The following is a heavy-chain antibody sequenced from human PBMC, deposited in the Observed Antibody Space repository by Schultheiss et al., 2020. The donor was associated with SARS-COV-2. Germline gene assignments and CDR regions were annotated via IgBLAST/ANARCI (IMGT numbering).Heavy chain of an antibody. CDR3: ARMARSYYFDY. Sequence: SGPTLVKPTQTLTLTCTFSGFSLSTSGVGVGWIRQPPGKALEWLALIYWNDDKRYSPSLKSRLTITKDTSRNQVVFTLTNSDPVDTATYYCARMARSYYFDYWGQGTLVTVSS. CDR1: GFSLSTSGVG. CDR2: IYWNDDK. J-gene: IGHJ4*02. D-gene: IGHD5-24*01. V-gene: IGHV2-5*01.